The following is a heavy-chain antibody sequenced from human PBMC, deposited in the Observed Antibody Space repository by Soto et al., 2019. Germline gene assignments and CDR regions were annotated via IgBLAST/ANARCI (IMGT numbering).Heavy chain of an antibody. Sequence: QVQLVESGGGVVQPGTSLRLSCVVSGFTLSNTGVHWVRQAPGKGLEWVAMISHDGFSQHYVDSVRGRFTISRDNSKNTLYLQMDSLRPEDTSVYYCAKDLGSRRWFNWFDSWGQGTLVIVSS. CDR2: ISHDGFSQ. CDR3: AKDLGSRRWFNWFDS. CDR1: GFTLSNTG. D-gene: IGHD3-16*01. J-gene: IGHJ5*01. V-gene: IGHV3-30*18.